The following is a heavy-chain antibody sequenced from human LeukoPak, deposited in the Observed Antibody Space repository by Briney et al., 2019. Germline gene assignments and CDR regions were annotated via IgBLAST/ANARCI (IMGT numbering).Heavy chain of an antibody. Sequence: GGSLRLSCAASGFTVGSNYMSWVRQAPGKGLEWVGFIRSKAYGGTTEYAASVKGRFTISRDDSKSIAYLQMNSLRAEDTAVYYCARGYSYGENDYWGQGTLVTVSS. D-gene: IGHD5-18*01. CDR3: ARGYSYGENDY. CDR2: IRSKAYGGTT. V-gene: IGHV3-71*01. CDR1: GFTVGSNY. J-gene: IGHJ4*02.